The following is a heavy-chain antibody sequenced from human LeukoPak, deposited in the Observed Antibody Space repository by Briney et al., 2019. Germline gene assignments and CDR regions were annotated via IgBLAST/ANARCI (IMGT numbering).Heavy chain of an antibody. V-gene: IGHV1-8*03. CDR2: INLKSGNT. J-gene: IGHJ3*02. CDR3: AREGEIPLDAFDI. Sequence: ASVKVSCKASGYIFTNLDINWVRQAPGQGLEWLGWINLKSGNTGYALKFQGRVTISINSSISTAFMELSSLRSEDTAVYYCAREGEIPLDAFDIWGQGTMVTVSS. CDR1: GYIFTNLD. D-gene: IGHD1-26*01.